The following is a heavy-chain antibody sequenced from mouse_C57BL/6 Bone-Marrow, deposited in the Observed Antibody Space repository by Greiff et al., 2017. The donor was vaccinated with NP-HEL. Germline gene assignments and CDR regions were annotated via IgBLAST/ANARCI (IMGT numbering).Heavy chain of an antibody. CDR3: ASPYYYGSRAY. CDR2: ISNGGGST. Sequence: EVQRVESGGGLVQPGGSLKLSCAASGFTFSDYYMYWVRQTPEKRLEWVAYISNGGGSTYYPDTVKGRFTISRDNAKNTLYLQMSRLKSEDTAMYYCASPYYYGSRAYWGQGTLVTVSA. V-gene: IGHV5-12*01. D-gene: IGHD1-1*01. CDR1: GFTFSDYY. J-gene: IGHJ3*01.